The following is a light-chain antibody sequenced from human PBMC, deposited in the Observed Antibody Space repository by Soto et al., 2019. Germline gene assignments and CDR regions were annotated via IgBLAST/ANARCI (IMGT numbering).Light chain of an antibody. CDR3: QQYNTYRT. CDR1: QSISRW. J-gene: IGKJ1*01. V-gene: IGKV1-5*01. CDR2: DAS. Sequence: DIQMTQSPSTLSASVGDRVTITCRARQSISRWLAWYKQKPGKAPKLLIYDASSLESGVPSRFSGSGSGTEFTLTISSLQPDDFATYDCQQYNTYRTFGQGTKVDI.